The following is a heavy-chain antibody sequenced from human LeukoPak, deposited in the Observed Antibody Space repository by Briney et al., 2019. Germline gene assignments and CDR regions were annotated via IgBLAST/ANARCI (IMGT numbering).Heavy chain of an antibody. D-gene: IGHD6-13*01. J-gene: IGHJ4*02. CDR2: INHSGST. Sequence: SETLSLTCAVYGGSFSGYYWSWIRQPPGKGLEWTGEINHSGSTNYNPSLKSRVTISVDTSKNQFSLKLSSVTAADTAVYYCARGRIAAAVPYYFDYWGQGTLVTVSS. V-gene: IGHV4-34*01. CDR1: GGSFSGYY. CDR3: ARGRIAAAVPYYFDY.